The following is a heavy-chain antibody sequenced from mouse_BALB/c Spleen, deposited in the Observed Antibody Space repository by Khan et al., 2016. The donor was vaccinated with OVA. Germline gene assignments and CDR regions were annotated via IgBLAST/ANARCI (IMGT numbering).Heavy chain of an antibody. V-gene: IGHV3-2*02. D-gene: IGHD2-3*01. Sequence: EVQLQESGPGLVKPSQSLSLTCTVTGYSITSDYAWNWIRQFPGNKLEWMGYISSSGSTNYNPALKSRISITRDTSKNQFFLQLNSVTNEDTATYYCARDGSRYNYAMDYWGQGTSVTVSS. CDR1: GYSITSDYA. J-gene: IGHJ4*01. CDR2: ISSSGST. CDR3: ARDGSRYNYAMDY.